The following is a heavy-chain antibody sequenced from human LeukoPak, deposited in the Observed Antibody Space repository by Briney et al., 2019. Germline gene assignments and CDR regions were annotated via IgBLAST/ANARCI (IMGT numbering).Heavy chain of an antibody. CDR1: GYTFTSYD. V-gene: IGHV1-46*01. CDR3: ARDVVSVDTAMVSYYYYYYMDV. J-gene: IGHJ6*03. CDR2: INPSGGST. Sequence: GASVKVSCKASGYTFTSYDINWVRQATGQGLEWMGIINPSGGSTSYAQKFQGRVTMTRDMSTSTVYMELSSLRSEDTAVYYCARDVVSVDTAMVSYYYYYYMDVWGKGTTVTVSS. D-gene: IGHD5-18*01.